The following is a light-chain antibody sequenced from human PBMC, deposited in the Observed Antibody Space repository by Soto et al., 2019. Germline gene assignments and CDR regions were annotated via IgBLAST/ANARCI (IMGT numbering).Light chain of an antibody. CDR1: QSVSSSY. V-gene: IGKV3-20*01. J-gene: IGKJ1*01. Sequence: EIVLTQSPGTLSLSPGERATLSCRASQSVSSSYLAWYQQKPGQAPRLLIYGASSRATGIPDRFSGSGSGTDFTLTISRLEPEDFAVYYWQQYGSSPPWTLRQGTKVEIK. CDR3: QQYGSSPPWT. CDR2: GAS.